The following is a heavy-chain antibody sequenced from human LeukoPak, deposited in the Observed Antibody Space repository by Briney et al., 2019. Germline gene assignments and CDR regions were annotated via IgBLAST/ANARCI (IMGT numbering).Heavy chain of an antibody. CDR3: AKGSSGWYGGN. J-gene: IGHJ4*02. D-gene: IGHD6-19*01. Sequence: TGGSLRLSCAASGFTVGSNYMSWVRQAPGKGLEWVSIIYRGGSTNYADSVKGRFTISRDTSKNTLYLQMNSLRAEDTAVYYCAKGSSGWYGGNWGQGTLVTVSS. V-gene: IGHV3-66*01. CDR2: IYRGGST. CDR1: GFTVGSNY.